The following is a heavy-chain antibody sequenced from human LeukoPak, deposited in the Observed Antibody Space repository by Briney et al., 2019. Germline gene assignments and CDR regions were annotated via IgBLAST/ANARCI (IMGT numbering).Heavy chain of an antibody. J-gene: IGHJ4*02. CDR2: ISHTGST. V-gene: IGHV4-34*01. CDR3: ARGLLRAVRGLQGY. D-gene: IGHD3-10*02. Sequence: SETLSLTCAVYGGSFSGFHWSWIRQPPGKGLEWIGEISHTGSTNYNPSLKSRVTISVDTSKNQFSLKLSSVTAADTAVYYCARGLLRAVRGLQGYWGQGTLVTVSS. CDR1: GGSFSGFH.